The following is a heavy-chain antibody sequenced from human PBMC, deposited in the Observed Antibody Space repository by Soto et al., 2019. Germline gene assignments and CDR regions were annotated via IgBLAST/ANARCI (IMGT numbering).Heavy chain of an antibody. CDR3: LRGGGRDSRSMYNYNGMDV. V-gene: IGHV4-4*07. J-gene: IGHJ6*02. D-gene: IGHD1-26*01. CDR2: IYGSGRLYASGTT. CDR1: GDSISEFY. Sequence: PSETLSLTCTASGDSISEFYWSWIRQPARKGMAWIGRIYGSGRLYASGTTTHNPSLKSRISMSGYMSKSQVSLKLTSVTSPDTAVYYCLRGGGRDSRSMYNYNGMDVWGQGTT.